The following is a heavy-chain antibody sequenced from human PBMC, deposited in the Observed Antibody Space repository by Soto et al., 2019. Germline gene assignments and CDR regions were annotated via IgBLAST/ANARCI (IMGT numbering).Heavy chain of an antibody. CDR2: IYYSGST. V-gene: IGHV4-31*03. Sequence: SETLSLTCTVSGGSISSGGYYWSWIRQHPGKGLEWIGYIYYSGSTYYNPSLKGRVTLSVDTSKNQFPLKLSSVPAADTAVYYCARGVATTGKNWFDPWGQGTLVTVSS. CDR3: ARGVATTGKNWFDP. CDR1: GGSISSGGYY. D-gene: IGHD5-12*01. J-gene: IGHJ5*02.